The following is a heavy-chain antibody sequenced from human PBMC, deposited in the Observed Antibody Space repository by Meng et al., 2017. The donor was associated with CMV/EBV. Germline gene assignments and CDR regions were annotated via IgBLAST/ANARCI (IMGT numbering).Heavy chain of an antibody. CDR1: GFTVSSNY. Sequence: GGSLRLSCAASGFTVSSNYMSWVRQAPGKGLEWVSVIYSGGSTYYADSVKGRFTISRDNSKNTLYLQMNSLRAKDTAVYYCARGGSGWYYFDYWGQGTLVTVSS. J-gene: IGHJ4*02. V-gene: IGHV3-53*01. D-gene: IGHD6-19*01. CDR2: IYSGGST. CDR3: ARGGSGWYYFDY.